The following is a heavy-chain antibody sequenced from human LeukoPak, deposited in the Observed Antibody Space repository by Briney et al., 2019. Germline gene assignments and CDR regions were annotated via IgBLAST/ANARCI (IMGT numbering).Heavy chain of an antibody. CDR1: GGSISSYY. D-gene: IGHD1-26*01. Sequence: PSETLSLTCTVSGGSISSYYWSWIRQPPGKGLEWIGYIYYSGSTNYNPSLKSRVTISVDTSKNQFSLKLSSVTAADTAVYYCAVTTRELFDYWGQGTLVTVSS. CDR3: AVTTRELFDY. J-gene: IGHJ4*02. CDR2: IYYSGST. V-gene: IGHV4-59*12.